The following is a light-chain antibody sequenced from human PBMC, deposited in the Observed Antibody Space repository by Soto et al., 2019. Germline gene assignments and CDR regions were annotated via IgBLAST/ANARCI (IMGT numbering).Light chain of an antibody. V-gene: IGKV3-11*01. CDR3: QQRSNWQVT. J-gene: IGKJ1*01. Sequence: EIVLTQSPATLSLSPGERATLSCRARQSVSSYLAWYQQKPGQAPRLLIYDASNRATGIPARFSGSGSGTDFTLTISSLEPEDVAVYYCQQRSNWQVTFGQGTKVEIK. CDR2: DAS. CDR1: QSVSSY.